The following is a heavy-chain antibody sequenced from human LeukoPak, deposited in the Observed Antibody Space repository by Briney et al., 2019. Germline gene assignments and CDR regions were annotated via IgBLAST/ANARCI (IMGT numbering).Heavy chain of an antibody. CDR2: IYPGDSDT. J-gene: IGHJ3*02. CDR1: GYSFTSYW. Sequence: GESLKISCKGSGYSFTSYWIGWVRQMPGKGLEWMGIIYPGDSDTRYSPSFQGQVTISADKSISTAYLQWSSLKASDTAMYYCARRGRTTGTLAAFDIWGQGTMVTVSS. V-gene: IGHV5-51*01. CDR3: ARRGRTTGTLAAFDI. D-gene: IGHD1-1*01.